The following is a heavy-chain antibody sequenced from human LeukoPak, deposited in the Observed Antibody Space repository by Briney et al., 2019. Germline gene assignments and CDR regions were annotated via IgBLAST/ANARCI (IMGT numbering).Heavy chain of an antibody. V-gene: IGHV4-61*08. D-gene: IGHD1-26*01. J-gene: IGHJ6*02. Sequence: SETLSLTCTVSGGSISSGGYYWSWIRQHPGKGLEWIGYIYYSGSTYYSPSLKSRVTMSVDTSKNLFSLKVSSVTAADTAVYYCARGRSNYYGMDVWGQGTTVTVSS. CDR2: IYYSGST. CDR1: GGSISSGGYY. CDR3: ARGRSNYYGMDV.